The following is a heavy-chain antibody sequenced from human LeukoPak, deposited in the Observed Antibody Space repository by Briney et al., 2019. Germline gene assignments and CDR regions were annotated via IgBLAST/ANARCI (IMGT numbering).Heavy chain of an antibody. CDR3: ARDGGYRVVVPAATGKLDY. CDR2: ISGSGGST. CDR1: GFTFSSHW. V-gene: IGHV3-23*01. J-gene: IGHJ4*02. D-gene: IGHD2-2*01. Sequence: PGGSLRLSCAASGFTFSSHWMTWVRQAPGKGLEWVSAISGSGGSTYYADSVKGRFTISRDNSKNTLYLQMNSLRAEDTAVYYCARDGGYRVVVPAATGKLDYWGQGTLVTVSS.